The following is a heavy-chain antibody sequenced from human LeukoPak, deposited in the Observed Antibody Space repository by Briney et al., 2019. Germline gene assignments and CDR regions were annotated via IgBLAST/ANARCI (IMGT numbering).Heavy chain of an antibody. CDR1: GFTFSDYY. CDR2: ISSSGSTI. J-gene: IGHJ4*02. D-gene: IGHD3-22*01. V-gene: IGHV3-11*01. CDR3: ARDRTYYYDSSVGY. Sequence: PGGSLRLSCAASGFTFSDYYMSWIRQAPGKGLEWVSYISSSGSTIYYADSVKGRFTISRDNAKNSLYLQMNSLRAGDTAVYYCARDRTYYYDSSVGYWGQGTLVTVSS.